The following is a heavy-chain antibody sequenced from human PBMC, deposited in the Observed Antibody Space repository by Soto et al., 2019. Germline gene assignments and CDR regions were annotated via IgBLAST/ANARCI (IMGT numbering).Heavy chain of an antibody. J-gene: IGHJ4*02. Sequence: DSVKVSCKVFGYSFIKYGINWVRQAPGQGLEWVGWISPYSGYTHSAQKFHGRLTLTTDTAASTAYMELRILRSADTALYYCAREASVLIPAAQPSRFDSWGQGTLVTVSS. CDR1: GYSFIKYG. CDR3: AREASVLIPAAQPSRFDS. D-gene: IGHD2-2*01. CDR2: ISPYSGYT. V-gene: IGHV1-18*01.